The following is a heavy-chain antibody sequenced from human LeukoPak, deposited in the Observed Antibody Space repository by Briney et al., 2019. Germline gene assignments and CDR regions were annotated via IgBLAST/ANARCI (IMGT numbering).Heavy chain of an antibody. J-gene: IGHJ4*02. V-gene: IGHV4-34*01. Sequence: PETLSLTCAVYGGSFSGYYWSWIRQPPGKGLEWIGEINHSGSTNYNPSLKSRVTISVDTSKNQFSLKLSSVTAADTAVYYCARVSSSWSGTFDYWGQGTLVTVSS. D-gene: IGHD6-13*01. CDR2: INHSGST. CDR1: GGSFSGYY. CDR3: ARVSSSWSGTFDY.